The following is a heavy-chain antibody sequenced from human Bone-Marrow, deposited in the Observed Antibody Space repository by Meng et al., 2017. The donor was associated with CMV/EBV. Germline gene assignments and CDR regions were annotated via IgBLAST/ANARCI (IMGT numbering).Heavy chain of an antibody. CDR3: ARGTPSNYGAFYY. CDR2: ISYDGGNK. D-gene: IGHD4-11*01. CDR1: GFTFSSYA. Sequence: GGSLRLSCAASGFTFSSYAMHWVRQAPGKGLEWVAVISYDGGNKYYADSVKGRFTISRDNSKNTLYLQMNSLRAEDTAVYYCARGTPSNYGAFYYWGQRTLVTVSS. J-gene: IGHJ4*02. V-gene: IGHV3-30-3*01.